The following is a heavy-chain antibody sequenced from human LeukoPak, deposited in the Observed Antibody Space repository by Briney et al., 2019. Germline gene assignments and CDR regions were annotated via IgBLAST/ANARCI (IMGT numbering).Heavy chain of an antibody. V-gene: IGHV4-34*01. D-gene: IGHD2-2*03. Sequence: SETLSLTCAVYGGSFSGYYWSWIRQPPGKGLEWIGEINHSGSTNYNPSLKSRVTISVDTSKNQFSLKLSSVTAADTAVYYCARGPFGYCSSTSCSSITRNWFDPWGQGTLATVSS. CDR3: ARGPFGYCSSTSCSSITRNWFDP. CDR1: GGSFSGYY. J-gene: IGHJ5*02. CDR2: INHSGST.